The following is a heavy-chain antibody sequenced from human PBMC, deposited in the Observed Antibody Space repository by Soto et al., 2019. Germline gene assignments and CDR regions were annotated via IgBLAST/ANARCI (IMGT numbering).Heavy chain of an antibody. J-gene: IGHJ6*04. CDR2: ISRSGDSE. CDR1: GFTFSDYY. D-gene: IGHD3-3*01. CDR3: ARGVLEEEDDFLSAGGYLDV. Sequence: QVQLVESGGALVKPGGSLRLSCAASGFTFSDYYMSWMRQAPGKGLEWVSYISRSGDSEYFADSVKDRFTISRDNAQNSLYLQMSSLRDDDTAVYFCARGVLEEEDDFLSAGGYLDVWGKGTTVTVSS. V-gene: IGHV3-11*01.